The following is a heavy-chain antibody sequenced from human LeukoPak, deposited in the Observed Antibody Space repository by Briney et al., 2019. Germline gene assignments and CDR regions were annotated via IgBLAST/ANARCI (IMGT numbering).Heavy chain of an antibody. Sequence: SVKVSCKASGGTFSSYAISWVRQAPGQGLEWMGGIIPIFGTANYAQKFQGRVTITTDESTSTAYMELSSLRSEDTAVYYCARAGRWLRKLKSGDWFDPWAREPWSPSPQ. CDR3: ARAGRWLRKLKSGDWFDP. J-gene: IGHJ5*02. CDR1: GGTFSSYA. CDR2: IIPIFGTA. D-gene: IGHD5-24*01. V-gene: IGHV1-69*05.